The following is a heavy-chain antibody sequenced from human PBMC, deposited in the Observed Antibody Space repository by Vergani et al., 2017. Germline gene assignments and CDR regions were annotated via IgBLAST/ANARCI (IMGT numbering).Heavy chain of an antibody. CDR1: GFTFSSYA. J-gene: IGHJ4*02. CDR2: ISGSGGST. CDR3: AKGYREWLQNGYFDY. V-gene: IGHV3-23*01. Sequence: EVQLLESGGGLVQPGGSLRLSCAASGFTFSSYAMRWVRQAPGKGLEWVSAISGSGGSTYYADSVKGRFTISRDNSKNTLYLQMNSLRAEDTAVYYCAKGYREWLQNGYFDYWGQGTLVTVSS. D-gene: IGHD5-24*01.